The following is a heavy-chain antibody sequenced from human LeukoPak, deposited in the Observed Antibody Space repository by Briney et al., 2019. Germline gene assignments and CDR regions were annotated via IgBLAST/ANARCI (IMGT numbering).Heavy chain of an antibody. D-gene: IGHD5-12*01. CDR1: AYTFTSYD. Sequence: ASVKVSCKASAYTFTSYDINWVRQATGQGLEWMGWMNPNSDNTGYAQRFQGRVTMTRDNSISTAYMELSNLTSEDTAVYFCARVSGFERKDSFSYWGQGTLVTVSS. CDR2: MNPNSDNT. V-gene: IGHV1-8*01. CDR3: ARVSGFERKDSFSY. J-gene: IGHJ4*02.